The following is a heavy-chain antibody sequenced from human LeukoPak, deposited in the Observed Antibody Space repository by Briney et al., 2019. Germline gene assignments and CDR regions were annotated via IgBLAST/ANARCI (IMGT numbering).Heavy chain of an antibody. V-gene: IGHV4-4*07. CDR2: IYPTDIT. CDR3: ARTTEGYAGGPGYSYYYYMDV. CDR1: GGSISNSY. Sequence: SETLSLTCTVSGGSISNSYWSWIRQPAGKGLEWIGRIYPTDITTYNPSLKSRVTLSVDTSKNQVSLKLRSVTAADTAVYYCARTTEGYAGGPGYSYYYYMDVWGKGTTVTISS. J-gene: IGHJ6*03. D-gene: IGHD5-12*01.